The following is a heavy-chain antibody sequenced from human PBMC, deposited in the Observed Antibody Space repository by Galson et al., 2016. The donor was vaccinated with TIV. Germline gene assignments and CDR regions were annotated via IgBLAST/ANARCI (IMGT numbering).Heavy chain of an antibody. CDR3: ARDAPYASAWSIDY. CDR2: ISGYDSNR. V-gene: IGHV1-18*04. CDR1: GYTFTNYG. J-gene: IGHJ4*02. D-gene: IGHD2-2*01. Sequence: SCKASGYTFTNYGISWVRQAPGQGLEWMGWISGYDSNREYAQKVQGRVTMSIDTSTSTAYMEVRSLKSDDTAVYYCARDAPYASAWSIDYWGQGTLVTVSP.